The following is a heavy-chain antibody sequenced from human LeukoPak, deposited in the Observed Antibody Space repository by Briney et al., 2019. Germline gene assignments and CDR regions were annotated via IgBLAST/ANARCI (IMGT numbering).Heavy chain of an antibody. CDR2: VYTSGNT. CDR1: GYSISYYF. CDR3: ARVSGSGGRQDFDY. Sequence: PSETLSFTCTVSGYSISYYFWSWIWQAAGKGLEWIGLVYTSGNTNYNPSLKSRVTMSVDTSRNQFSLNLRSVSAADTAVYYCARVSGSGGRQDFDYWGQGTLVTVSS. V-gene: IGHV4-4*07. D-gene: IGHD2-15*01. J-gene: IGHJ4*02.